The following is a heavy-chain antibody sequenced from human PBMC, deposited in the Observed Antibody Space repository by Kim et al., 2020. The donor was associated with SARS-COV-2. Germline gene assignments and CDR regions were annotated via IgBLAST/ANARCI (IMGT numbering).Heavy chain of an antibody. J-gene: IGHJ4*02. V-gene: IGHV3-73*01. D-gene: IGHD4-4*01. CDR3: ATYIDYFFNH. Sequence: GGSLRLSCAASGFIFSGSTIHWVRQASGKGLEWVGRIRSKPKSYATEYTVSVKGRFTVSRDDSKNTAYLQMNGLKTEDTAVYYWATYIDYFFNHWGQGIL. CDR1: GFIFSGST. CDR2: IRSKPKSYAT.